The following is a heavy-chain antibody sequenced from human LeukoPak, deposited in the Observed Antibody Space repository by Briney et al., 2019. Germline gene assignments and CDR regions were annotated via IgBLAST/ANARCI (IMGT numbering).Heavy chain of an antibody. J-gene: IGHJ4*02. Sequence: GGSLRLSCAASGFTFSDHAMHWVRQAPGKGLERVAVISNDGSNKYYADSVKGRFTISRDDSKDTVYLQVNSLRAEDTAVYYCARDIYFSGSYYYWGPFDYWGQGTLVTVSS. V-gene: IGHV3-30*03. D-gene: IGHD3-10*01. CDR3: ARDIYFSGSYYYWGPFDY. CDR2: ISNDGSNK. CDR1: GFTFSDHA.